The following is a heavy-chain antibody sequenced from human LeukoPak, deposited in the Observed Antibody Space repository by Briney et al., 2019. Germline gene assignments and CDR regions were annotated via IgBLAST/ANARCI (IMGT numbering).Heavy chain of an antibody. Sequence: ASVKVSCKVSGYTLTELSMHWVRQAPGKGLEWMGGFDPEDGETIYAQKFQGRVTMTEDTSTDTAYMELSSLRSEDTAVYYCARTNYCSSTSCYPDYWGQGTLVTVSS. CDR2: FDPEDGET. J-gene: IGHJ4*02. CDR3: ARTNYCSSTSCYPDY. CDR1: GYTLTELS. D-gene: IGHD2-2*01. V-gene: IGHV1-24*01.